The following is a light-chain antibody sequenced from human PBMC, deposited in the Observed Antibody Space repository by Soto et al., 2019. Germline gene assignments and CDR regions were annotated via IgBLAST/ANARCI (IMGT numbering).Light chain of an antibody. CDR3: QSYDSSLSGV. V-gene: IGLV1-40*01. J-gene: IGLJ3*02. CDR1: SSNIGAGYD. CDR2: HNN. Sequence: QSVLTQPPSVSGAPGQRITISCTGSSSNIGAGYDVHWYQQLPGTAPKLLINHNNNRPSGVPDRFSGSKSGTSASLAITGLQAEDEADYYCQSYDSSLSGVFGGGTQLTVL.